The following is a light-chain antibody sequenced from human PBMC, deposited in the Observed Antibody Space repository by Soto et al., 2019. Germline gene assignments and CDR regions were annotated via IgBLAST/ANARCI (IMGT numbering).Light chain of an antibody. CDR1: SSNIGINY. CDR2: END. Sequence: QSVLTQPPSVSADPGQKVTISCSGGSSNIGINYVSWYQHLPGAAPKLLIYENDQRPSEIPDRFSGSKSGTSATLGITGLQTGDEADYYCGAWDRSLNAFVFGTGTKVTVL. V-gene: IGLV1-51*01. J-gene: IGLJ1*01. CDR3: GAWDRSLNAFV.